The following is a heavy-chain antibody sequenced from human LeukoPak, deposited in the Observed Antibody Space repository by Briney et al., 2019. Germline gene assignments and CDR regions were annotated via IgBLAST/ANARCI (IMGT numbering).Heavy chain of an antibody. D-gene: IGHD6-19*01. Sequence: GESLKISCKGSGDSFANYWIGWVRQMPGKGLEWMGIIYPGDSDTRYSPSFQGQVTISADKSISTAYLQWSSLKASDTAMYYCAIAATSSGWYEVDYWGQGTLVTVSS. J-gene: IGHJ4*02. CDR1: GDSFANYW. CDR3: AIAATSSGWYEVDY. V-gene: IGHV5-51*01. CDR2: IYPGDSDT.